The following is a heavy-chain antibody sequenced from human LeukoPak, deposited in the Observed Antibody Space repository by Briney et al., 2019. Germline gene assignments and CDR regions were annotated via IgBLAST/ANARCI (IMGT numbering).Heavy chain of an antibody. CDR1: GGSISSYY. CDR2: IYTSGST. CDR3: ARDLVTFGGVAFDY. J-gene: IGHJ4*02. D-gene: IGHD3-16*01. Sequence: SETLSLTCTVSGGSISSYYWSWIRQPAGKGLEWIGRIYTSGSTNYNPSLKSRVTMSVDTSKNQFSLKLSSMTAADTAVCYCARDLVTFGGVAFDYWGQGTLVTVSS. V-gene: IGHV4-4*07.